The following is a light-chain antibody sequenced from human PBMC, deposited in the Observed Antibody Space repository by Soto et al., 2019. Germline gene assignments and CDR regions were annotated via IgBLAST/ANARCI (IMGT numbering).Light chain of an antibody. CDR3: MQALQTPAYT. Sequence: DIVMTQSPLSLPVTPGEPASISCRSSQSLLHSNGYNYLDWYLQKPGQSPQLLIYLGSNRASGVPDRXXGSGSGTDFTLKISRVEAEDVGVYYCMQALQTPAYTFGQGTKLEIK. CDR2: LGS. V-gene: IGKV2-28*01. CDR1: QSLLHSNGYNY. J-gene: IGKJ2*01.